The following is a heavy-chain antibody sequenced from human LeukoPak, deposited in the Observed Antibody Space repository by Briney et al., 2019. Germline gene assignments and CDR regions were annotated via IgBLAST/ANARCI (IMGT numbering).Heavy chain of an antibody. CDR2: INSHGGDI. CDR3: AGDYGSLGDY. J-gene: IGHJ4*02. Sequence: GGSLRLSCAASGFTFSNYWMHWVRQAPGKGLVWVSRINSHGGDINYADSVKGRFTISRDNAKNTLYLQMNSLRAEDTAVYYCAGDYGSLGDYGGKGILVTVS. CDR1: GFTFSNYW. D-gene: IGHD1-26*01. V-gene: IGHV3-74*01.